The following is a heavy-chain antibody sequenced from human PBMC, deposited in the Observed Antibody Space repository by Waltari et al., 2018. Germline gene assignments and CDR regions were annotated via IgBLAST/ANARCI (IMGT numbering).Heavy chain of an antibody. Sequence: QVQLVQSGADVKKPGASVTASCTASGYTFTSYDNNWVRQHSGQGLEWMGWMNPNSGNTGYAQNFQGRVSMTSSTSANTAYMELSSLTSEDTAVYYCARGRRDSSGPGGWYLYWGQGTPVVVSS. J-gene: IGHJ4*02. CDR3: ARGRRDSSGPGGWYLY. CDR2: MNPNSGNT. V-gene: IGHV1-8*02. CDR1: GYTFTSYD. D-gene: IGHD6-19*01.